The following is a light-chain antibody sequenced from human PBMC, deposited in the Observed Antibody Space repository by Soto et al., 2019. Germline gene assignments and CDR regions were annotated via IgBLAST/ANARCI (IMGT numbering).Light chain of an antibody. V-gene: IGLV2-14*01. Sequence: QSVLTQPASVSGSPGQSITISCTGTSSDVGGYNYVSWYQQHPGKAPKLMIYEVSNRPSGASNRFSGSKSGNTASLTISGLQAEDEADYYCSSYTSSSTRVFGTGTRSPS. CDR2: EVS. J-gene: IGLJ1*01. CDR3: SSYTSSSTRV. CDR1: SSDVGGYNY.